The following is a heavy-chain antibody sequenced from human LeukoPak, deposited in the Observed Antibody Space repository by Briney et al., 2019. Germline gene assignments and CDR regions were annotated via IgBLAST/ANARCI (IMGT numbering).Heavy chain of an antibody. D-gene: IGHD3-22*01. CDR2: IYYSGST. Sequence: SETLSLTCTVSGGSISSSSYYWGWIRQPPGKGLEWIGSIYYSGSTYYNPSHKSRVTISVDTSKNQFSLKLSSVTAADTAVYYCASILGSSGYYLYYFDYWGQGTLVTVSS. CDR3: ASILGSSGYYLYYFDY. CDR1: GGSISSSSYY. V-gene: IGHV4-39*01. J-gene: IGHJ4*02.